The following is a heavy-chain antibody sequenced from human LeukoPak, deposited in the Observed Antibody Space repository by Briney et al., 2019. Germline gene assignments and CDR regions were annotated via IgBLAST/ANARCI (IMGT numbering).Heavy chain of an antibody. V-gene: IGHV4-4*02. Sequence: PSGTLSLTCAVSGGSISSSYWWSWIRQPPGKGLEWIGETYHSGSTNYNLSLKSRVTISVDKSKNQFSLKLNSVTAADTAVYYCARDYCTSTTCPNWFDPWGQGTLVTVSS. CDR2: TYHSGST. CDR3: ARDYCTSTTCPNWFDP. D-gene: IGHD2-2*01. CDR1: GGSISSSYW. J-gene: IGHJ5*02.